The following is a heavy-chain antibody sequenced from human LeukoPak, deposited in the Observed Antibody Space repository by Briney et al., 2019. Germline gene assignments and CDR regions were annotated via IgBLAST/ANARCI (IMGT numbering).Heavy chain of an antibody. CDR1: GFTFSNAW. J-gene: IGHJ5*02. Sequence: GGSLRLSCAASGFTFSNAWMSWVRQAPGKGLEWVGRIKSKTDGGTTDYAAPVKGRFTISRDDSKNTLYLQMNSLKTEDTAVYYCTTDALPYYDILTGSVVRWFDPWGQGTLVTVSS. CDR3: TTDALPYYDILTGSVVRWFDP. V-gene: IGHV3-15*01. D-gene: IGHD3-9*01. CDR2: IKSKTDGGTT.